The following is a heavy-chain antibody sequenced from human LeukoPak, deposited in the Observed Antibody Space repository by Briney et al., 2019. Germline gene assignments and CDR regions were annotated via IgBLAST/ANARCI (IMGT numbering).Heavy chain of an antibody. V-gene: IGHV3-30-3*01. CDR3: ATPGTMVRGTWFDP. J-gene: IGHJ5*02. D-gene: IGHD3-10*01. CDR2: ISYDGSNK. Sequence: GGSLRLSCAASGFTFSSYAMHWVRQAPGKGLKWVAVISYDGSNKYYADSVKGRFTISRDNSKNTLYLQMNSLRAEDTAVYYCATPGTMVRGTWFDPWGQGTLVTVSS. CDR1: GFTFSSYA.